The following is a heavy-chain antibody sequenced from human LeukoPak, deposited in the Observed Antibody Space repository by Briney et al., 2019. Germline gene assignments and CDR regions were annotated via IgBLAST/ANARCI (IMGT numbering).Heavy chain of an antibody. CDR1: GYSFTSYW. J-gene: IGHJ4*02. Sequence: GESLKISCNGSGYSFTSYWIAWLRQLPGEGLEWMGIIYPGDSGTRYSPSVQGQVTISSDKSISTAYLQWSSLKASDTAMYYCARPLHDYGDYVVDYWGQGTLVSVSS. V-gene: IGHV5-51*01. CDR3: ARPLHDYGDYVVDY. CDR2: IYPGDSGT. D-gene: IGHD4-17*01.